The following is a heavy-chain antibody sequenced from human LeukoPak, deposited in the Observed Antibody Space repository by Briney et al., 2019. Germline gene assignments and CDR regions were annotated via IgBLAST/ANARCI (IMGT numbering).Heavy chain of an antibody. CDR1: GGSISSYY. Sequence: SETLSLTCTVSGGSISSYYWSWIRQPAGKGLEWIGRIYTSGSTNYNPSLKSRVTVSVDTSKNQFSLKLSSVTAADTAVYYCARGHRDYYDSSGYYPFDYWGQGTLVTVSS. CDR2: IYTSGST. V-gene: IGHV4-4*07. D-gene: IGHD3-22*01. J-gene: IGHJ4*02. CDR3: ARGHRDYYDSSGYYPFDY.